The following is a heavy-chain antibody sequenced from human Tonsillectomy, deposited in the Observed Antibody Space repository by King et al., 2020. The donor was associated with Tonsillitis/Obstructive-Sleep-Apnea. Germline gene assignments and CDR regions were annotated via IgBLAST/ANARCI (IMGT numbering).Heavy chain of an antibody. V-gene: IGHV3-30*04. CDR2: ISYDGIIK. D-gene: IGHD3-16*01. Sequence: VQLVESGGGVVQPGRSLRLSCAASGFTFSGYALHWVRQAPGKGLEWVAVISYDGIIKYYADSVKGRFTISRDNSKNTLFLQLNSLRAEDTAVYYCAGGLFCWGGFLSKYFRPGGRGTLVT. CDR3: AGGLFCWGGFLSKYFRP. CDR1: GFTFSGYA. J-gene: IGHJ1*01.